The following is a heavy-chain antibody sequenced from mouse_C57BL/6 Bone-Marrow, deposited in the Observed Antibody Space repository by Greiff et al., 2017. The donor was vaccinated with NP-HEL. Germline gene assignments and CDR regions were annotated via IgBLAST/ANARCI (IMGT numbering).Heavy chain of an antibody. D-gene: IGHD1-1*01. CDR1: GYTFTDYN. CDR3: ARPSLTTVVEGYAMDY. Sequence: EVQLQQSGPELVKPGASVKMSCKASGYTFTDYNMHWVKQSHGKSLEWIGYINPNNGGTSYNQKFKGKATLTVNKSSSTAYMELRSLTSEDSAVYYCARPSLTTVVEGYAMDYWGQGTSVTVSS. CDR2: INPNNGGT. V-gene: IGHV1-22*01. J-gene: IGHJ4*01.